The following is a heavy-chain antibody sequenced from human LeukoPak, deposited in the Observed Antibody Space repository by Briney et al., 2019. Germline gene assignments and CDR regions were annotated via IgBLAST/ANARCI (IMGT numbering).Heavy chain of an antibody. J-gene: IGHJ4*02. D-gene: IGHD6-19*01. CDR2: INPNSGGT. CDR1: GYTLTGYY. V-gene: IGHV1-2*06. CDR3: ARVGGYSSGWLDY. Sequence: ASVKVSCKASGYTLTGYYMHWVRQAPGQGLEWMGRINPNSGGTNYAQKFQARVTMTRDTSISTAYMELSSLRSEDTAVYYCARVGGYSSGWLDYWGQGTLVTVSS.